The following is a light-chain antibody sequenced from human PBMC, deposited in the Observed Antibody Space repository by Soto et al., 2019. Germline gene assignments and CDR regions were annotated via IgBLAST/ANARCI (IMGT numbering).Light chain of an antibody. CDR3: QQYSSSPRT. J-gene: IGKJ2*01. V-gene: IGKV3-20*01. Sequence: EIALTQSPGTLSLSPGERATLSCRASQSVSSSYLAWYQQKPGQAPRLLIYGASSRATGISDRFSGSGSGTDFTLTISRLEPEDFAMYYCQQYSSSPRTFSQGTKLEIK. CDR1: QSVSSSY. CDR2: GAS.